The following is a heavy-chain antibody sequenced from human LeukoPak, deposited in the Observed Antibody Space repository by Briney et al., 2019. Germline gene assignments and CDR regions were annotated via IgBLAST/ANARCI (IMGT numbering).Heavy chain of an antibody. CDR3: ARSYYYDSSGYLFDY. CDR1: GGSFSGYY. V-gene: IGHV4-34*01. CDR2: INPSGST. J-gene: IGHJ4*02. Sequence: SETLSLTCAVYGGSFSGYYWSWIRQPPGKGLEWIGEINPSGSTNYNPSLKSRVTISVDTSKNQFSLKLSSVTAADTAVYYCARSYYYDSSGYLFDYWGQGTLVTVSS. D-gene: IGHD3-22*01.